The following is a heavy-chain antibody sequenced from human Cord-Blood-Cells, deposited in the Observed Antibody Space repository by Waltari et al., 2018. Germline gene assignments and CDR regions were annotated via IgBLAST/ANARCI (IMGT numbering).Heavy chain of an antibody. CDR2: IYTSGST. J-gene: IGHJ3*02. V-gene: IGHV4-4*07. CDR3: ARTESYCSSTSCYDAFDI. D-gene: IGHD2-2*01. Sequence: QVQLQESGPGLVKPSETLSLTCTVAGGSISSYYWRWIRQPAGKGLEWIGRIYTSGSTNYNPSLKSRVTMSVDTSKNQFSLKLSSVTAADTAVYYCARTESYCSSTSCYDAFDIWGQGTMVTVSS. CDR1: GGSISSYY.